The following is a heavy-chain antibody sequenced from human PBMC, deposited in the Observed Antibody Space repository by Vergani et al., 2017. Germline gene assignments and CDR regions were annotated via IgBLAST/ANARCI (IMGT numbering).Heavy chain of an antibody. J-gene: IGHJ6*02. V-gene: IGHV3-21*01. CDR1: GFTFSSYS. D-gene: IGHD3-10*01. CDR3: ERDRYYLGSGSYPYFYYYGLDV. Sequence: EVQLVESGGGLVKRGGSLRLSCAASGFTFSSYSMNWVRQAPGKGLEWVSSISSSSSYIHYSDSLKGRFTIFRDNAKSSLYLQMNSLRAEDTGVYYCERDRYYLGSGSYPYFYYYGLDVCGQGTAVTVSS. CDR2: ISSSSSYI.